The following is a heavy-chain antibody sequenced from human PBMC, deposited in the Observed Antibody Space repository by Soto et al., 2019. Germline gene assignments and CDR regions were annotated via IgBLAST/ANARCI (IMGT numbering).Heavy chain of an antibody. CDR3: VREASSSGLHLDH. CDR1: GFIFSNYA. D-gene: IGHD6-6*01. J-gene: IGHJ4*02. V-gene: IGHV3-23*01. CDR2: ISGSGSST. Sequence: LRLSCAASGFIFSNYAMSWVRQAPGKGLEWVSFISGSGSSTYYADSVKGRFTISRGNSKNTLYLQMNSLRAEDAAVYYCVREASSSGLHLDHWGRGTLVTVSS.